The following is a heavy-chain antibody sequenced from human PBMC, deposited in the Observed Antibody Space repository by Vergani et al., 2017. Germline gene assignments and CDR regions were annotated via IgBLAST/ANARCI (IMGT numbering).Heavy chain of an antibody. Sequence: EVQLVESGGGLVQPGGSLRLSCAASGFTFSSYSMNWVRQAPGKGLEWVSYISSSSSTIYYADSVKGRFTISRDNAKNTLYLQMNSLRAEETAVYYCAKDRLGWFDPWGQGTLVTVSS. CDR3: AKDRLGWFDP. CDR1: GFTFSSYS. J-gene: IGHJ5*02. V-gene: IGHV3-48*01. CDR2: ISSSSSTI. D-gene: IGHD6-6*01.